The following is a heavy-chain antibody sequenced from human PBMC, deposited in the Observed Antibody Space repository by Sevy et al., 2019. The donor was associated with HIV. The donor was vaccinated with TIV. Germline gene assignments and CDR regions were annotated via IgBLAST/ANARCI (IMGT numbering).Heavy chain of an antibody. V-gene: IGHV3-21*01. CDR2: ISSSSSYI. CDR1: GFTFSSYS. Sequence: GGCLRLSCAASGFTFSSYSMSWVRQAPGKGLEWVSSISSSSSYIYYADSVKGRFTISRDNAKNSLYLQMNSLRAEDTAVYYCARGVDRATMIVVADDFDYWGQGTLVTVSS. CDR3: ARGVDRATMIVVADDFDY. J-gene: IGHJ4*02. D-gene: IGHD3-22*01.